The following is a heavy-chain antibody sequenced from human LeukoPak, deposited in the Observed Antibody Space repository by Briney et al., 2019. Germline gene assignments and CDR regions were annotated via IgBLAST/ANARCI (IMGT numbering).Heavy chain of an antibody. CDR2: IYTGGNT. J-gene: IGHJ4*02. CDR3: ASISDLLYYFHS. V-gene: IGHV3-66*01. CDR1: GFTVSSTY. Sequence: PGESLRLSCAASGFTVSSTYMSWVRQSPGKGLEWVSLIYTGGNTYYPDSVKGRFTLSRDNSKNTIYLQLNTLRVEDTAMYYCASISDLLYYFHSWGQGTLVTVSS.